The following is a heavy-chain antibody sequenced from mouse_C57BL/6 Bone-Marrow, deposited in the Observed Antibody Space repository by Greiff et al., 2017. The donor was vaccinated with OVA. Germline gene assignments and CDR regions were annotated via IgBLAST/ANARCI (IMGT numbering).Heavy chain of an antibody. Sequence: EVQLVESGGDLVKPGGSLKLSCAASGFTFSSYGMSWVRQTPDKRLEWVATISSGGSYTYYPDSVKGRFTISRDNAQNTLYLQMSSLKSEDTAMYYCARKVGYLYYYAMDYWGQGTSVTVSS. CDR3: ARKVGYLYYYAMDY. D-gene: IGHD2-2*01. CDR2: ISSGGSYT. V-gene: IGHV5-6*01. J-gene: IGHJ4*01. CDR1: GFTFSSYG.